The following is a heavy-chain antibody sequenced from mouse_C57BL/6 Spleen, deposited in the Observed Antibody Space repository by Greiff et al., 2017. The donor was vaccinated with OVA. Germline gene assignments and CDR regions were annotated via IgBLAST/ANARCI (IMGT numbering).Heavy chain of an antibody. CDR3: AITTVVGAMDY. J-gene: IGHJ4*01. CDR1: GYTFTSYW. CDR2: IYPGSGST. Sequence: QVHVKQSGAELVKPGASVKMSCKASGYTFTSYWMTWVKQRPGQGLEWIGDIYPGSGSTNYNEKFKSKATLTVDTSSSTAYMQLSSLTSEDSAVYYCAITTVVGAMDYWGQGTSVTVSS. D-gene: IGHD1-1*01. V-gene: IGHV1-55*01.